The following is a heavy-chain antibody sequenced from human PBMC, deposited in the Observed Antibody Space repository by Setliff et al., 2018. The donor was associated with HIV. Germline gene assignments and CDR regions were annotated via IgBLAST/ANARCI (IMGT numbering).Heavy chain of an antibody. Sequence: ASVKVSCKASGYSFINYGISWVRQAPGQGPEWMGWISAYTGHTDYAPRLLGRVTMTTDTSTSTAYMELSSLTYDDTAVYYCGRGGVRGTEYVYLDFWGQGTLVTVSS. V-gene: IGHV1-18*01. CDR2: ISAYTGHT. D-gene: IGHD3-10*01. CDR3: GRGGVRGTEYVYLDF. J-gene: IGHJ4*02. CDR1: GYSFINYG.